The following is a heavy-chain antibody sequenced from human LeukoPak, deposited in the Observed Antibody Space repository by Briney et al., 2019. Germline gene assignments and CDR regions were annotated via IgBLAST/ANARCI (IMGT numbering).Heavy chain of an antibody. CDR1: GYTFTGYY. CDR2: INPNSGGT. D-gene: IGHD3-3*01. CDR3: ARVSTIFGVVIPKSFYP. Sequence: GSSVKVSCMASGYTFTGYYMHWVRQARVQGTEWMGWINPNSGGTKYAQKFQGRVTMTRDTSISTAYMELSRLRSDDTAVYYCARVSTIFGVVIPKSFYPWGQGTLVAVSS. V-gene: IGHV1-2*02. J-gene: IGHJ5*02.